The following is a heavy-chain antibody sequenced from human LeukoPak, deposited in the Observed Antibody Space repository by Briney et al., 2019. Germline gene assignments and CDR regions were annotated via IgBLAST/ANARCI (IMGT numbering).Heavy chain of an antibody. Sequence: PGGSLRLSCAASGFTFSSYGMHWLRQAPGKGLEWVAFIRYDGSNKYYADSAKGRFTISRDNSKNTLYLQMNSLRAEDTAVYYCAKQSEDYFDYWGQGTLVTVSS. V-gene: IGHV3-30*02. CDR3: AKQSEDYFDY. CDR1: GFTFSSYG. J-gene: IGHJ4*02. CDR2: IRYDGSNK.